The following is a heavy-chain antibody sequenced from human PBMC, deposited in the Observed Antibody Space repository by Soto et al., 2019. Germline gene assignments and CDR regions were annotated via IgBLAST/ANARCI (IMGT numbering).Heavy chain of an antibody. Sequence: EVQLVQSGAEVKKPGESLKISCKGSGYSFTSYWIGWVRQMPGKGLEWMGIIYPGDSDTRYSPSFQGQVTISADKSISTAYLQWSSLKASDTAMYYCARLRKGRGSSSFYYYYGMDVWGQGTTVTVSS. CDR1: GYSFTSYW. CDR2: IYPGDSDT. J-gene: IGHJ6*02. CDR3: ARLRKGRGSSSFYYYYGMDV. V-gene: IGHV5-51*01. D-gene: IGHD6-6*01.